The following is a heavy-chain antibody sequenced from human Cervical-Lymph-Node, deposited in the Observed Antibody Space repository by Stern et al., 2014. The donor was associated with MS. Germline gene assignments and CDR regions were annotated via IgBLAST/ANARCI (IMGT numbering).Heavy chain of an antibody. CDR2: IYWDDQE. J-gene: IGHJ4*02. V-gene: IGHV2-5*02. Sequence: EESGPALVKPTQTLTLTCTFSGFSLSTSGLGVGWIRQPPGKALEWLAYIYWDDQERYSPSLKSRLAITKDTSKNQVVLTLTNVDPVDTATYYCAHRTAGPFDSWGQGTLVTVSS. CDR3: AHRTAGPFDS. CDR1: GFSLSTSGLG.